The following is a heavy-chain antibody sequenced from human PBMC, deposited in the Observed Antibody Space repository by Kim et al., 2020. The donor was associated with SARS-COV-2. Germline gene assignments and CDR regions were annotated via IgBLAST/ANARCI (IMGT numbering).Heavy chain of an antibody. CDR1: GFTFSSYG. Sequence: GGSLRLSCAASGFTFSSYGMHWVRQAPGKGPEWVAVISYDGSNKYYADSVKGRFTISRDNSKNTLYLQMNSLRAEDTAVYYCAKDPMDVWGQGTTVTVSS. CDR2: ISYDGSNK. CDR3: AKDPMDV. V-gene: IGHV3-30*18. J-gene: IGHJ6*02.